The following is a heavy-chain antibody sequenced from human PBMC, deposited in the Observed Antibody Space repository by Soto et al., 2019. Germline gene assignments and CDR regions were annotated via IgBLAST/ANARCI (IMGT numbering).Heavy chain of an antibody. CDR2: IYHSGST. D-gene: IGHD3-10*01. Sequence: TSETLSLTCAVSGGSISSSNWWSWVRQPPGKGLEWIGEIYHSGSTNYNPSLKSRVTISVDKSKNQFSLKLSSVTAADTAVYYCATTQSTWSGELSYLRFDPWGQVTLVP. CDR3: ATTQSTWSGELSYLRFDP. J-gene: IGHJ5*02. V-gene: IGHV4-4*02. CDR1: GGSISSSNW.